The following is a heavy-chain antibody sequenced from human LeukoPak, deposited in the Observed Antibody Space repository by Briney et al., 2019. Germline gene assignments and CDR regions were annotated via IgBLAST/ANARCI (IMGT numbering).Heavy chain of an antibody. CDR2: IIPIFGTA. CDR1: GGTFSSYA. J-gene: IGHJ6*02. D-gene: IGHD4/OR15-4a*01. CDR3: AGKMVPEYYYDYYAMDV. Sequence: SVKVSCKASGGTFSSYAISWVRQAPGQGLEWMGGIIPIFGTANYAQKFQGRVTITADESTSTAYMELSSLRSEDTAVYYCAGKMVPEYYYDYYAMDVWGQGTTVTVSS. V-gene: IGHV1-69*13.